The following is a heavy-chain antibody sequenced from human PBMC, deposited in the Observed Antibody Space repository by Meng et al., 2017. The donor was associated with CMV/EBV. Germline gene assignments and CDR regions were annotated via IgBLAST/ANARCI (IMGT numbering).Heavy chain of an antibody. D-gene: IGHD6-19*01. J-gene: IGHJ5*02. CDR1: GGSISSSSYY. CDR3: AREAGMFDP. CDR2: IYYSGST. V-gene: IGHV4-61*01. Sequence: GSLRLSCTVSGGSISSSSYYWGWIRQPPGKGLEWIGYIYYSGSTNYNPSLKSRVTISVDTSKNQFSLKLSSVTAADTAVYYCAREAGMFDPWGQGTLVTVSS.